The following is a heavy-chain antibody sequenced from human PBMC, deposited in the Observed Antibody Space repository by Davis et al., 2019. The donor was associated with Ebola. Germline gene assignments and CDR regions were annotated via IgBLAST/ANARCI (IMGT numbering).Heavy chain of an antibody. CDR2: IYSGGST. CDR3: ARVYGDLYYYGMDV. D-gene: IGHD4-17*01. Sequence: GGSLRLSCAASGFTFSDYYMSWIRQAPGKGLEWVSVIYSGGSTYYADSVKGRFTISRHNSKNTLYLQMNSLRAEDTAVYYCARVYGDLYYYGMDVWGQGTTVTVSS. V-gene: IGHV3-53*04. CDR1: GFTFSDYY. J-gene: IGHJ6*02.